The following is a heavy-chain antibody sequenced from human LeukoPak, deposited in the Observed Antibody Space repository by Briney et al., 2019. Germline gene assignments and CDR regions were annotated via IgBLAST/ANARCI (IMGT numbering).Heavy chain of an antibody. J-gene: IGHJ4*02. CDR2: IYPGDSDT. D-gene: IGHD3-10*01. Sequence: ESLKISCKGSGYSFTSYRIGWVRQMPGKGLEWMGIIYPGDSDTRYSPSFQGQVTISADKSISTAYLQWSSLKASDTAMYYCARLYYGSGSLYYFDYWGQGTLVTVSS. CDR1: GYSFTSYR. V-gene: IGHV5-51*01. CDR3: ARLYYGSGSLYYFDY.